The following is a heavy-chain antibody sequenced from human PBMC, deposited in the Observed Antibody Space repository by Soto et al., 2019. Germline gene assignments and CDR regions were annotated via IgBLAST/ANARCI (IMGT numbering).Heavy chain of an antibody. D-gene: IGHD6-13*01. J-gene: IGHJ4*02. CDR2: IYPGDSDT. CDR1: GYKVSTWHNFTSYW. CDR3: ARLREDHTHNPLKAGSNTARGKIDS. V-gene: IGHV5-51*01. Sequence: GESLKISCMGSGYKVSTWHNFTSYWIAWVRQMPGEGLEWMGIIYPGDSDTRYSPSFQGQVTISADKSINSVYLQWSSLKASDTATYYCARLREDHTHNPLKAGSNTARGKIDSWGQGTLVTVSS.